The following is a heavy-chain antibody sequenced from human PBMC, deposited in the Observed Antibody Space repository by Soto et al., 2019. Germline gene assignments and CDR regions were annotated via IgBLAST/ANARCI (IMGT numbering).Heavy chain of an antibody. D-gene: IGHD3-9*01. V-gene: IGHV3-33*01. J-gene: IGHJ4*02. CDR2: IFHGGSEK. CDR3: ARDPADILTGYPDY. CDR1: GFSFSTCG. Sequence: QVQLVESGGGVVQPARSLRLSCEASGFSFSTCGMHWVRQAPGKGLEWVAAIFHGGSEKYYAHSVKGRFAISRDNSKNTLYLQMSSLRAEDTAVYYCARDPADILTGYPDYWGQGTLVTVSS.